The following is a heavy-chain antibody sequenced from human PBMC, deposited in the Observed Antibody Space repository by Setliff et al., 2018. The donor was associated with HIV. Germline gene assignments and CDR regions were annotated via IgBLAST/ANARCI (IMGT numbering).Heavy chain of an antibody. J-gene: IGHJ4*02. Sequence: GGSLRLSCAASGFTFRSYAMHWVRQAPGKGLEWVADISHDGSIEDYADSVRGRFTISRDNSKSAVYLQMNSLRPEDTALYYCARENNFDYWGQGTLVTVSS. CDR3: ARENNFDY. CDR2: ISHDGSIE. V-gene: IGHV3-30*04. CDR1: GFTFRSYA.